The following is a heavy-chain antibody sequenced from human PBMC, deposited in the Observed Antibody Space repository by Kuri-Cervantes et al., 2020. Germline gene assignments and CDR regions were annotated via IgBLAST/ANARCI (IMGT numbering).Heavy chain of an antibody. D-gene: IGHD1-26*01. CDR1: GFTFDDYA. CDR2: ISYDGSNK. CDR3: AKGFELLYYYYGMDV. J-gene: IGHJ6*02. Sequence: SCAASGFTFDDYAMHWVRQAPGKGLEWVAVISYDGSNKYYADSVKGRFTISRDNSKNTLYLQMNSLRAEDTAVYYCAKGFELLYYYYGMDVWGQGTTVTVSS. V-gene: IGHV3-30*18.